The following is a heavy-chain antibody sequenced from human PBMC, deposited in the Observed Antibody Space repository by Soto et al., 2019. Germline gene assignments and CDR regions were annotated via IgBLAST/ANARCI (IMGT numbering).Heavy chain of an antibody. D-gene: IGHD5-12*01. Sequence: ASVKVSCKASGYTLTSYGISWVRQAPRQGLEWMGWISAYNGNTNYAQKLQGRVTMTTDTSTSTAYMELRSLRSDDTAVYYCARDLRVATIRVVGDWGQGTLVTVSS. J-gene: IGHJ4*02. V-gene: IGHV1-18*01. CDR2: ISAYNGNT. CDR1: GYTLTSYG. CDR3: ARDLRVATIRVVGD.